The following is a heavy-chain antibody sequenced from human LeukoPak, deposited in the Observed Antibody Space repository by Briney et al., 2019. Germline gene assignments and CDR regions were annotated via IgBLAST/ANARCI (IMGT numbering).Heavy chain of an antibody. V-gene: IGHV1-2*06. CDR3: AGEDNSSGYRPFDV. CDR2: INPNNGGT. CDR1: GYTFSGYY. Sequence: ASVKVSCKASGYTFSGYYIHWVRQAPGQGLEWMGRINPNNGGTNYAQKFQGRVTMTRDMSMSTAYMELSRLRSDDTAVYYCAGEDNSSGYRPFDVWGQGTMVTVPS. D-gene: IGHD3-22*01. J-gene: IGHJ3*01.